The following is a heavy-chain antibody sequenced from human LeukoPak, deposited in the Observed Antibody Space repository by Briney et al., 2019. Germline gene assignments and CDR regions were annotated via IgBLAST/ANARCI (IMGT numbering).Heavy chain of an antibody. Sequence: HPGRSLRLSCAASGFTFSSYGMHWVRQAPGKGLEWVAVIWYDGSNKYYADSVKGRFAISRDNSKNTLYLQMSSLRAEDTAVYYCAKKKSPVAGPDAFDIWGQGTMVTVSS. CDR1: GFTFSSYG. J-gene: IGHJ3*02. CDR3: AKKKSPVAGPDAFDI. V-gene: IGHV3-33*06. CDR2: IWYDGSNK. D-gene: IGHD6-19*01.